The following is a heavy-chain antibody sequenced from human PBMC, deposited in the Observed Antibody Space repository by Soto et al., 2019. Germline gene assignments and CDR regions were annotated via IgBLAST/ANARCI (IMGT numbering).Heavy chain of an antibody. CDR2: IIPIFGTA. V-gene: IGHV1-69*13. CDR1: GGTFSSYA. Sequence: SVKVSCKASGGTFSSYAFSWVRQAPGQGFEWMGGIIPIFGTASDAQKFQGRVTITADESTSTVYMELSSLRSEDTAVYYCARGIGTMVRGVIITSLNNWGQGTLVTVS. D-gene: IGHD3-10*01. CDR3: ARGIGTMVRGVIITSLNN. J-gene: IGHJ4*02.